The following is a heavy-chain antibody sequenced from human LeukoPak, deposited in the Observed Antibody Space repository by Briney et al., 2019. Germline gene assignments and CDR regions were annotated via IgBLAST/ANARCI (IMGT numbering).Heavy chain of an antibody. J-gene: IGHJ4*02. CDR2: ISYDGSKQ. CDR1: GFSFSSYG. V-gene: IGHV3-30*18. Sequence: GGSLRLSCAASGFSFSSYGMHWVRQAPGKGLEWVAVISYDGSKQYYADSVKGRFTISRDNSMNTLYLQMNSLRGEDTAVYYCAKQRAVGATSFDHWGQGTLVTVSS. D-gene: IGHD1-26*01. CDR3: AKQRAVGATSFDH.